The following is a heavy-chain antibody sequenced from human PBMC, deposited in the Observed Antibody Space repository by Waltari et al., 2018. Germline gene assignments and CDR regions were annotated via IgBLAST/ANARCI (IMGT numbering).Heavy chain of an antibody. Sequence: EVQLVESGGGLVQPGGSLRRSCAAPGLTFRNYWMSWGRQAPGRGLEWLANIKEDGSATYSVDSVKGRFTISRDNAKNSLYVQMNNLRAEDTAVYYCAACIEVTGAYDFWGQGSLVTVSS. V-gene: IGHV3-7*01. CDR1: GLTFRNYW. CDR2: IKEDGSAT. D-gene: IGHD2-21*02. CDR3: AACIEVTGAYDF. J-gene: IGHJ4*02.